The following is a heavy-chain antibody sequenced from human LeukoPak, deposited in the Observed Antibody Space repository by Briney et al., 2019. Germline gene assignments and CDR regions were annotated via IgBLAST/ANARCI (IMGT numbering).Heavy chain of an antibody. J-gene: IGHJ4*02. Sequence: TGGSLRLSCAASGFTFSSYERNWVRQAPGKGLEWVSYISSGGNTIYYADSVKGRFTISRDNAKNSLYLQMNSLRAEDTAVYYCAREGTAMVSFDYWGQGTLVTVSS. CDR3: AREGTAMVSFDY. CDR2: ISSGGNTI. D-gene: IGHD5-18*01. CDR1: GFTFSSYE. V-gene: IGHV3-48*03.